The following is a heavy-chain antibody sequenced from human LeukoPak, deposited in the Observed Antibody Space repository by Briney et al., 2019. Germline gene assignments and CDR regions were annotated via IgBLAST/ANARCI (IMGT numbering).Heavy chain of an antibody. D-gene: IGHD1-26*01. Sequence: ASVKVSCKASGYTCTSYYIHWVRQAPGQGLEWLGIINPSGGSTSYAQKFQGRVTMTRDTSTSTVYMELTSLRSEDTAVYYCARERRRGWALLNGMDVWGQGTTVTVSS. CDR3: ARERRRGWALLNGMDV. V-gene: IGHV1-46*01. J-gene: IGHJ6*02. CDR2: INPSGGST. CDR1: GYTCTSYY.